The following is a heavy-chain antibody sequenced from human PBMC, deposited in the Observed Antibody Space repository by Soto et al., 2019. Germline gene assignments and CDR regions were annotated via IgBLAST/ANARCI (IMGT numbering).Heavy chain of an antibody. Sequence: QVQLVESGGGVVQPGRSLRLSCAASGFTFSSYAMHWVRQAPGKGLEWVAGISYDGRNKYYADSVKGRFTISRDNSKKTMYMQMNSLSAEDTDVYYCARRGVTIFGVVNLYYYYGMDVWGQGTTVTVSS. J-gene: IGHJ6*02. CDR2: ISYDGRNK. D-gene: IGHD3-3*01. CDR1: GFTFSSYA. V-gene: IGHV3-30-3*01. CDR3: ARRGVTIFGVVNLYYYYGMDV.